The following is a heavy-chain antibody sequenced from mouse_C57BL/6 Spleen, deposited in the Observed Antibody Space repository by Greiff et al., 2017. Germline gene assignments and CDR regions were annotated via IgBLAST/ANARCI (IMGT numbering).Heavy chain of an antibody. D-gene: IGHD2-4*01. Sequence: QVQLKQPGAELVKPGASVKMSCKASGYTFTSYWITWVKQRPGQGLEWIGDIYPGSGSTNYNEKFKSKATLTVDTSSSTAYMQLSSLTSEDSAVYYCARGGDYDLFYYYAMDYWGQGTSVTVSS. V-gene: IGHV1-55*01. CDR1: GYTFTSYW. CDR3: ARGGDYDLFYYYAMDY. J-gene: IGHJ4*01. CDR2: IYPGSGST.